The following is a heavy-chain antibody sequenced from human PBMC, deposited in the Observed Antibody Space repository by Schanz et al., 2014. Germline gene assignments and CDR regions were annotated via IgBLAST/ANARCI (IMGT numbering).Heavy chain of an antibody. CDR3: ARESVSRTRLFDP. Sequence: QVQLVQSGAEVKKPGSSVKVSCKASAYTFTGSYLHWVRQAPGQGLEWMGRISPSSGGTNYAQNFQGRVTMTKDTSINTVYMELSTLTSDDTAVYYCARESVSRTRLFDPWGQGTLVTVSS. D-gene: IGHD3-3*01. CDR2: ISPSSGGT. V-gene: IGHV1-2*06. CDR1: AYTFTGSY. J-gene: IGHJ5*02.